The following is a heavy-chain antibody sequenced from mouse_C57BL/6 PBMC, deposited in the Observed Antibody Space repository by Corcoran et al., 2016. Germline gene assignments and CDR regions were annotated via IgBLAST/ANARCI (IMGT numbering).Heavy chain of an antibody. CDR3: AGGWLLPAWFAY. CDR2: INPNNGGT. Sequence: EVQLQQSGPELVKPGASVKISCKASGYTFTDYYMNWVKQSHGKSLEWIGDINPNNGGTSYNQKFKGKATLTVDKSSSTAYMELRSLTSEDSAVYYCAGGWLLPAWFAYWGQGTLVTVSA. CDR1: GYTFTDYY. J-gene: IGHJ3*01. D-gene: IGHD2-3*01. V-gene: IGHV1-26*01.